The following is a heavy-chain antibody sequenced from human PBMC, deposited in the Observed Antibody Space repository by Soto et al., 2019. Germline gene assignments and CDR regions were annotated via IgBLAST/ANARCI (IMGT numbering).Heavy chain of an antibody. Sequence: QVQLVESGGGVVQPGRSLRLSCAASGFSFSSYGMHWVRQAPGKGLEWVAVILDDGSDKDYTDAVKGRFTSSRDNSKKTLYLEMNSLRAEDTAVYYCGRDDDYGGNGLDYWGPGTLVTVSS. CDR2: ILDDGSDK. CDR3: GRDDDYGGNGLDY. D-gene: IGHD4-17*01. V-gene: IGHV3-33*01. J-gene: IGHJ4*02. CDR1: GFSFSSYG.